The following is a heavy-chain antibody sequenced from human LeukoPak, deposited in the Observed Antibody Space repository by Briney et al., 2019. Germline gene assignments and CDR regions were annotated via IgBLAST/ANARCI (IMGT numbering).Heavy chain of an antibody. CDR1: GGFISSYY. J-gene: IGHJ4*02. CDR2: IYYSGST. D-gene: IGHD7-27*01. V-gene: IGHV4-59*12. CDR3: ARDRLPGEALDY. Sequence: SETLSLTCTVSGGFISSYYWSWIRQPPGKGLEWIGYIYYSGSTNYNPSLKSRVTISVDTSKNQFSLKLSSVTAADTAVYYRARDRLPGEALDYWGQGTLVTVSS.